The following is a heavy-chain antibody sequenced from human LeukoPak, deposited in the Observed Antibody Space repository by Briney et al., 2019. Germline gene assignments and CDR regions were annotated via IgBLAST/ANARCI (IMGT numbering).Heavy chain of an antibody. CDR1: GYTFTGYY. V-gene: IGHV1-2*02. D-gene: IGHD6-13*01. CDR3: ARLVQQLVRDY. CDR2: INPNSGGT. J-gene: IGHJ4*02. Sequence: ASVTVSCKASGYTFTGYYMHWVRPAPGQGLAWMGWINPNSGGTNYAQKFQGRVTMTRDTSISTAYMELSRLRSDDTAVYYCARLVQQLVRDYWGQGTLVTVSS.